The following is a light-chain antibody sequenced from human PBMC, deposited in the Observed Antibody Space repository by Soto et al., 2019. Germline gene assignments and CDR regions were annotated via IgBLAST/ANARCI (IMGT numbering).Light chain of an antibody. CDR1: QSVASTY. J-gene: IGKJ2*01. V-gene: IGKV3-15*01. Sequence: TVLTQSPATLSVSPGERVTLSCRASQSVASTYLAWYQQRPGQAPRLLISGASTRATGIPARFSGSGSGTEFTLTISSLQSEDVAVYYCQQYNNWPPYTFGQGTKLEI. CDR2: GAS. CDR3: QQYNNWPPYT.